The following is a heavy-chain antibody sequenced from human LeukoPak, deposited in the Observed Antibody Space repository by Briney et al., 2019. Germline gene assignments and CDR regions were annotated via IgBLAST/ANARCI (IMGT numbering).Heavy chain of an antibody. CDR3: ARGPSYTSTWFFDY. CDR2: IHGSGTT. D-gene: IGHD3-16*02. V-gene: IGHV4-4*07. CDR1: GDSINSYY. J-gene: IGHJ4*02. Sequence: SETLSLTCTVSGDSINSYYWSWIRQPAGKELEWIGRIHGSGTTNYNPSLKSRVTMSVDTSKNQFSLKLSSMTAADTAVYYCARGPSYTSTWFFDYWGRGALVTVSS.